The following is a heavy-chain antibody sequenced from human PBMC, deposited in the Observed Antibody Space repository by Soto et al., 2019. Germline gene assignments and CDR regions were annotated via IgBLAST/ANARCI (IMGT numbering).Heavy chain of an antibody. Sequence: QVQLQESGPGLVKPSGTLSLTCAVSGGSISSSNWWSWVRQPPGKGLEWIGESYHSGSTNYNPSLKSRVTISVDKSKNQFSRKLSAVTAADTAVYYCARGSFSSSWYLSGAFDILGQGTMLTVSS. CDR3: ARGSFSSSWYLSGAFDI. CDR2: SYHSGST. D-gene: IGHD6-13*01. V-gene: IGHV4-4*02. J-gene: IGHJ3*02. CDR1: GGSISSSNW.